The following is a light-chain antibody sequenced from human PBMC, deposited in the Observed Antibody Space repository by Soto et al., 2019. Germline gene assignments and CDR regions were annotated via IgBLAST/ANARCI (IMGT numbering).Light chain of an antibody. J-gene: IGLJ2*01. CDR1: SSDVGGYNY. CDR2: EVS. CDR3: SSYTSSSTSRV. V-gene: IGLV2-14*01. Sequence: QSVLTRPASGCGSPGKTITIACTGTSSDVGGYNYVSWYQQHPGKAPKLMIYEVSNRPSGVSNRFSGSKSGNTASLTISGLQAEDEADYYCSSYTSSSTSRVFGGGSKVTLL.